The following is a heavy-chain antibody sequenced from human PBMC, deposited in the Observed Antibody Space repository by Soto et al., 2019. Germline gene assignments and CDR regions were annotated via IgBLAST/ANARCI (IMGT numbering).Heavy chain of an antibody. CDR1: GGSISSSSYY. D-gene: IGHD3-10*01. CDR3: ARLRITMVRGVLFDP. CDR2: IYYSGST. Sequence: PSETLSLTCTVSGGSISSSSYYWGWIRQPPGKGLEWIGSIYYSGSTYYNPSLKSRVTISVDTSKNQFSLKLSSVTAADTAVYYCARLRITMVRGVLFDPWGQGTLVTV. V-gene: IGHV4-39*01. J-gene: IGHJ5*02.